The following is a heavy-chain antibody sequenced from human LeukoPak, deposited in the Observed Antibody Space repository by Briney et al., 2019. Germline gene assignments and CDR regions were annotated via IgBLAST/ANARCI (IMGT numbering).Heavy chain of an antibody. J-gene: IGHJ4*02. CDR2: IRYDGSNK. Sequence: PGGSLRLSCAASGFTFSSYWMSWVRQAPGKGLEWVAFIRYDGSNKYYADSVKGRFTISRDNSKNTLYLQMNSLRAEDTAVYYCAKDRKWELLGEFDYWGQGTLVTVSS. CDR1: GFTFSSYW. CDR3: AKDRKWELLGEFDY. V-gene: IGHV3-30*02. D-gene: IGHD1-26*01.